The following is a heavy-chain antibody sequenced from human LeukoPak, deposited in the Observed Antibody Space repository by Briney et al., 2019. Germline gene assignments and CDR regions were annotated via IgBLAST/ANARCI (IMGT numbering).Heavy chain of an antibody. V-gene: IGHV1-3*01. CDR1: GGTFSSLT. D-gene: IGHD3-22*01. CDR3: ARTDSSGYYTLYNYGMDV. CDR2: INAGNGNT. Sequence: ASVKVSCKAFGGTFSSLTISWVRQAPGQRLEWMGWINAGNGNTKYSQKFQGRVTITRDTSASTAYMELSSLRSEDTAVYYCARTDSSGYYTLYNYGMDVWGQGTTVTVSS. J-gene: IGHJ6*02.